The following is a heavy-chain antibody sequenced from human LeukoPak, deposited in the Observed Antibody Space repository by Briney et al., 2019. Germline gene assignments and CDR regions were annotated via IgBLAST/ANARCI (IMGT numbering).Heavy chain of an antibody. CDR2: IYHSGST. Sequence: SQTLSLTCAVSGGSISSGGYSWSWIRQPPGKGLEWIGYIYHSGSTYFNPSLKSRVTVSLDTSKNQVSLRLASVTAADTAVYYCARGGTGGYRFDYWGQGTLVTVSS. CDR3: ARGGTGGYRFDY. D-gene: IGHD1-26*01. CDR1: GGSISSGGYS. J-gene: IGHJ4*02. V-gene: IGHV4-30-2*01.